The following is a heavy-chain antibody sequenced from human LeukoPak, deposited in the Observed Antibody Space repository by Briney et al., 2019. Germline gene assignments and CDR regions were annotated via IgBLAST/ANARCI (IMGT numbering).Heavy chain of an antibody. CDR2: IYTSGST. J-gene: IGHJ4*02. CDR1: GGSISSYY. CDR3: AREYGDQGTRNFDY. D-gene: IGHD4-17*01. Sequence: SETLSLTCTVSGGSISSYYWSWIRQPAGKGLEWIGRIYTSGSTNYSPSLKSRVTMSVDTSKNQFSLKLISVTAADTAVYYCAREYGDQGTRNFDYWGQGSLVTVSS. V-gene: IGHV4-4*07.